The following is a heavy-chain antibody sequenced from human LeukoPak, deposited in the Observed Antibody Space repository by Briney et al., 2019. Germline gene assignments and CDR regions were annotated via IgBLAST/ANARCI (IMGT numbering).Heavy chain of an antibody. CDR3: ARCPLLGGY. D-gene: IGHD1-26*01. J-gene: IGHJ4*02. V-gene: IGHV4-61*02. CDR1: GVSISSGSYY. CDR2: IYTSGST. Sequence: SQTLSLTCAVSGVSISSGSYYWSWIRQPAGKGLEWIGRIYTSGSTNYNPSLKSRVTISVDTSKNQFSLKLSSTTAADTAVYYCARCPLLGGYWGQGTLVTVSS.